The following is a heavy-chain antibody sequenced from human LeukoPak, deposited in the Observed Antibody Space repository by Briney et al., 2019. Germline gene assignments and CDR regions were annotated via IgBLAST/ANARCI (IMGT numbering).Heavy chain of an antibody. V-gene: IGHV3-21*01. D-gene: IGHD6-19*01. CDR1: GFTFSSYS. CDR3: ARDSSSSGPYYMDV. CDR2: ISSSSYI. J-gene: IGHJ6*03. Sequence: GGSLRLSCAASGFTFSSYSMNWVRQAPGKGLEWVSSISSSSYIYYADSVKGRFTISRDNAKNSLYLQMNSLRAEDTAVYYCARDSSSSGPYYMDVWGKGTTVTVSS.